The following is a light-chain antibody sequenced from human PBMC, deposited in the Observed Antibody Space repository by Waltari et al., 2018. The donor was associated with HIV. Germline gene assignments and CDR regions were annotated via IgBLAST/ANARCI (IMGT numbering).Light chain of an antibody. CDR3: QSYKSAPFT. CDR1: QAISNY. V-gene: IGKV1-27*01. J-gene: IGKJ4*01. Sequence: DIQMTQSPSSRSASVGDRVTITCRASQAISNYLAWYQQKPGKVPKVLIYGTSSLQSGVPSRFTGSGSGTEFTLTISSLQPEDVATYYCQSYKSAPFTFVGGTRVEIK. CDR2: GTS.